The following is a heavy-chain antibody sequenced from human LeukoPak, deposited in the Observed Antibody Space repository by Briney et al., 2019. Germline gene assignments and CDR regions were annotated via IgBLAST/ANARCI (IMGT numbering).Heavy chain of an antibody. Sequence: GGSLRLSCAASGFTFDDYGMSWVRQAPGKGLEWVSGISWNGGSTGYADSVKGRFTISRDNAKNSLYLQMNSLRAEDTALYYCARGDTAMVLDYWGQGTLVTVSS. J-gene: IGHJ4*02. CDR2: ISWNGGST. CDR3: ARGDTAMVLDY. V-gene: IGHV3-20*04. D-gene: IGHD5-18*01. CDR1: GFTFDDYG.